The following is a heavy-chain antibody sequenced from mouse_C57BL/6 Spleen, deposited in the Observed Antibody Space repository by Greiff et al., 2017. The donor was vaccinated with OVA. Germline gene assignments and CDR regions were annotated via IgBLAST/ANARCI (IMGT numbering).Heavy chain of an antibody. J-gene: IGHJ2*01. V-gene: IGHV1-18*01. Sequence: EVQLQQSGPELVKPGASVKIPCKASGYTFTDYNMDWVKQSHGKSLEWIGDINPNNGGTIYNQKFKGKATLTVDKSSSTAYMELRSLTSEDTAVYYCARTAYGSTSYYFDYWGQGTTLTVSS. CDR3: ARTAYGSTSYYFDY. CDR2: INPNNGGT. CDR1: GYTFTDYN. D-gene: IGHD1-1*01.